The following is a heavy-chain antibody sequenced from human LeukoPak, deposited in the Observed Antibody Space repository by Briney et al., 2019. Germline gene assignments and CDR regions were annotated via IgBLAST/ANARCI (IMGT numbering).Heavy chain of an antibody. V-gene: IGHV4-34*01. D-gene: IGHD1-26*01. CDR2: INHSGYT. J-gene: IGHJ4*02. CDR3: ARLGSRVL. CDR1: GGSFSGYY. Sequence: SETLSLTCALYGGSFSGYYWSWIRQSPGKGLEWIGQINHSGYTNYKPSLKSRVTMSVDTSKNQFSLKLISMTAADTAVYYCARLGSRVLWGQGTLVTVSS.